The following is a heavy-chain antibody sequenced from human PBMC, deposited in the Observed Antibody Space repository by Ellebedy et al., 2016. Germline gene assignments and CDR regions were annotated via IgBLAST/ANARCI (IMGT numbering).Heavy chain of an antibody. V-gene: IGHV3-30*18. D-gene: IGHD3-9*01. Sequence: GGSLRLSCAASGFTFSRCGMYWVRQAPGKGLEWVAGLSYDGSNKYYSDSVKGRFTISRDNSKNTLYLQMYSLRAEDTAMYYCAKETCDILTGWATNFLHWGQGTLVTVSS. CDR3: AKETCDILTGWATNFLH. CDR1: GFTFSRCG. J-gene: IGHJ4*02. CDR2: LSYDGSNK.